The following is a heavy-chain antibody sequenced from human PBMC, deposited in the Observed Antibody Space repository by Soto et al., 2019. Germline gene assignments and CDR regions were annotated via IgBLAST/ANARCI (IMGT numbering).Heavy chain of an antibody. J-gene: IGHJ4*02. D-gene: IGHD2-15*01. Sequence: GASVKLSCTASGGTISSNTISWVRQAPEQGLEWMGRIIPILGIANYAQKFQGRVTMTTDTSTSTAYMELRSLRSDDTAVYYCARDYSRYCSGGSCERIDWGQGTLVTVSS. V-gene: IGHV1-69*04. CDR3: ARDYSRYCSGGSCERID. CDR1: GGTISSNT. CDR2: IIPILGIA.